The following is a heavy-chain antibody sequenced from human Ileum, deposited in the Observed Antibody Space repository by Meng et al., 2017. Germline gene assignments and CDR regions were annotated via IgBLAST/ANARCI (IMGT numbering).Heavy chain of an antibody. D-gene: IGHD2-15*01. Sequence: QLVESGGGLVQPGGSLRLSCTASGFTVSGNYMIWVRQAPGKGLEWVSLIYSGGRTHYADSVKGRFTISRDNSKNTLYLQMHSLTAEDTAVYYCAKGKVGVAGSPDDWGQGTLVTVSS. CDR1: GFTVSGNY. J-gene: IGHJ4*02. CDR3: AKGKVGVAGSPDD. V-gene: IGHV3-66*01. CDR2: IYSGGRT.